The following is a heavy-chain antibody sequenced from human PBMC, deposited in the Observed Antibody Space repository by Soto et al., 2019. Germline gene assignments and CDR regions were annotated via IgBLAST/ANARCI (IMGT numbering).Heavy chain of an antibody. V-gene: IGHV3-7*03. CDR2: INQDGGGT. J-gene: IGHJ4*02. CDR1: GFTLITSF. CDR3: ARYFRGSGRYFFDY. D-gene: IGHD6-19*01. Sequence: EVQLVESGGGLVQPGGSLRLSCVASGFTLITSFMGWVRQAPGKGLEWVANINQDGGGTYYVDSVEGRFTISRDNAKDSLYLQMNSLRGEDTAVYYCARYFRGSGRYFFDYWGQGTLVTVSS.